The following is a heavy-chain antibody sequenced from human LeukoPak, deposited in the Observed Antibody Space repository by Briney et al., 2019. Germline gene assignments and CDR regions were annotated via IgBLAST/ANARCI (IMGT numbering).Heavy chain of an antibody. CDR1: GGSISSGDYY. CDR2: IYYSGNT. CDR3: ARVIRGYCSSTSCSPYFDY. J-gene: IGHJ4*02. V-gene: IGHV4-30-4*01. D-gene: IGHD2-2*01. Sequence: SQTLSLTCTVSGGSISSGDYYWSWIRQPPGKGLEWIGYIYYSGNTYYNPSLKSRVTISVDTSKNQFSLKLSSATAADTAVYYCARVIRGYCSSTSCSPYFDYWGQGTLVTVSS.